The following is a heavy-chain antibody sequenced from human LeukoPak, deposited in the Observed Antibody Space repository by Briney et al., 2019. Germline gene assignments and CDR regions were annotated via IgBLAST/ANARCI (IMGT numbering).Heavy chain of an antibody. CDR2: INHSGST. D-gene: IGHD2-21*02. CDR1: GGSFIGYY. CDR3: ARYKVVTALDAFDI. J-gene: IGHJ3*02. Sequence: SETLSLTCAVYGGSFIGYYWSWIRQPPGKGLEWIGEINHSGSTNYNPSLKSRVTISVDTSKNQFSLKLSSVTAADTAVYYCARYKVVTALDAFDIWGQGTMVTVSS. V-gene: IGHV4-34*01.